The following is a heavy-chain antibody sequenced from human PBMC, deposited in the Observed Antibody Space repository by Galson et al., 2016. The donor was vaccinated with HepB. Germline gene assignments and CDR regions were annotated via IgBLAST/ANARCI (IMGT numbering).Heavy chain of an antibody. D-gene: IGHD6-19*01. CDR2: VSGSGTNT. V-gene: IGHV3-23*01. CDR1: GLTFSSCA. Sequence: SLRLSCAASGLTFSSCAMYWVRQAPGQGLEWVSAVSGSGTNTYHANSVKGRFTVSRDNSKNTLYLQMNSLRAEDTAVYYCAKGDKVTGWDNWGQGTLVAVSS. CDR3: AKGDKVTGWDN. J-gene: IGHJ4*02.